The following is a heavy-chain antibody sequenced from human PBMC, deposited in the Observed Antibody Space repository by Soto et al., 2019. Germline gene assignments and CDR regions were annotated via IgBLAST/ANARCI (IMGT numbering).Heavy chain of an antibody. CDR1: GFTFSSYG. Sequence: AGGSLRLSCAASGFTFSSYGMHWVRQAPGKGLEWVAVIWYDGSNKYYADSVKGRFTISRDNSKNTLYLQMNSLRAEDTAVYYCARLRSIAVAGQFFDYWGQGTLVTVSS. V-gene: IGHV3-33*01. CDR3: ARLRSIAVAGQFFDY. D-gene: IGHD6-19*01. CDR2: IWYDGSNK. J-gene: IGHJ4*02.